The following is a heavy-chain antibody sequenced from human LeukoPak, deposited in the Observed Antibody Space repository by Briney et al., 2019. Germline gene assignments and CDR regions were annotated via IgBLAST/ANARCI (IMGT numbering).Heavy chain of an antibody. CDR3: AKGSGSYDYFDS. CDR1: GFPFNTFA. CDR2: VSSDGRNT. V-gene: IGHV3-30*01. J-gene: IGHJ4*02. D-gene: IGHD1-26*01. Sequence: GGSLRLSCAGSGFPFNTFALDWVCQAPGKGLEWVAGVSSDGRNTFYEDSVKGRFSISRDNSKNTVYLQLNSLRVEDTAVYYCAKGSGSYDYFDSWGQGALVSVSS.